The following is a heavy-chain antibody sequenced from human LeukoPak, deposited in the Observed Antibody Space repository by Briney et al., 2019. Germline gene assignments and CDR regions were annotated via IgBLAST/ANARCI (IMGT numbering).Heavy chain of an antibody. J-gene: IGHJ6*02. CDR1: GGSISSYY. Sequence: SETLSLTCTVSGGSISSYYLSWIRQPPGKGLEWIGYIYYSGSTNHNPSLKSRVTISVDTSKNQFSLKLSSVTAADTAVYYCARDLIYSNYGGYYYGMDVWGQGTTVTVSS. D-gene: IGHD4-11*01. CDR2: IYYSGST. V-gene: IGHV4-59*01. CDR3: ARDLIYSNYGGYYYGMDV.